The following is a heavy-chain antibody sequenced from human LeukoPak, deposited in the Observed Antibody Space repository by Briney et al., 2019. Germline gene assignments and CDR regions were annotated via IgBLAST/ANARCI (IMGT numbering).Heavy chain of an antibody. Sequence: SETLSLTCTVSGGSITSYYWSWIRQPPGKGLEWIGSISYSGSTNYNPSLKSRVTISVDTSKNQFSLKLSSVTAADTAVYYCARTDPKADSSRYWAFDIWGQGTMVTVSS. D-gene: IGHD3-22*01. CDR2: ISYSGST. J-gene: IGHJ3*02. CDR3: ARTDPKADSSRYWAFDI. V-gene: IGHV4-59*01. CDR1: GGSITSYY.